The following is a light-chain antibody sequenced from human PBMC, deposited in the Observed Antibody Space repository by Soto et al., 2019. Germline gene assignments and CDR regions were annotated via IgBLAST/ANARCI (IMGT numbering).Light chain of an antibody. CDR2: DVS. CDR1: SSDVGGYNY. CDR3: CSYAGSYTWV. J-gene: IGLJ2*01. V-gene: IGLV2-11*01. Sequence: QSVLTQPRSVSGSPGQSVTISCTGTSSDVGGYNYVSWYQQHPGKAPKLMIYDVSKRPSGVPDRFSGFKSGNTASLTISGLQAEDEADYYCCSYAGSYTWVFGGGTQLTVL.